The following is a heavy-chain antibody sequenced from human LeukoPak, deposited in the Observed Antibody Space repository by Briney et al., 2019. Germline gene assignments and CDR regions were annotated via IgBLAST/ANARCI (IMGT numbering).Heavy chain of an antibody. J-gene: IGHJ4*02. D-gene: IGHD2-2*01. V-gene: IGHV3-23*01. Sequence: PGGSLRLSCAASGFTFSSYAMSWVRQAPGKGLEWVSAISGSGGSTYYADSVKGRFTISRDNSKNTLYLQMNSLRAEDTAVYYCAERTAALCTSCDPSDYWGQGTLVTVSS. CDR3: AERTAALCTSCDPSDY. CDR1: GFTFSSYA. CDR2: ISGSGGST.